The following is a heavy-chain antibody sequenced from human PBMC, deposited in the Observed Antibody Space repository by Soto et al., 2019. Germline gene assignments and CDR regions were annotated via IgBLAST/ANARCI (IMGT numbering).Heavy chain of an antibody. CDR1: GYTFTNYG. V-gene: IGHV1-18*04. CDR3: ARDLVGSVHYYYGMDV. J-gene: IGHJ6*02. Sequence: ASVKVSCKASGYTFTNYGISWVRQAPGQGLEWMGWISAYNGNTNYAQKLRGRVTMTTDTSTSTAYMELRSLRSDDTAVYYCARDLVGSVHYYYGMDVWGQGTTVTVSS. CDR2: ISAYNGNT.